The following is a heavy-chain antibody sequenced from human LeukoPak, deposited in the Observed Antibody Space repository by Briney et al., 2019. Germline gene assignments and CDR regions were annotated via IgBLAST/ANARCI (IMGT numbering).Heavy chain of an antibody. D-gene: IGHD5-24*01. CDR3: TTASRDGYNYLSYFDY. CDR1: GFTFSNAW. J-gene: IGHJ4*02. CDR2: IKSNSDGGRT. Sequence: GGSLRLSCVVSGFTFSNAWMSWVRQAPGKGLEWVGRIKSNSDGGRTDSAAPVKGRFTISRDDSKNTLYLQMNSLKTEDTAVYYCTTASRDGYNYLSYFDYWGQGTLVTVSS. V-gene: IGHV3-15*01.